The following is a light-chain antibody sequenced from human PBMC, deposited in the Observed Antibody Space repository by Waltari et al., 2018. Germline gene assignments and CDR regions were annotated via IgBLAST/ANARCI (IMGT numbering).Light chain of an antibody. Sequence: DIVMTQSPDSLAVSLGEMATLNGKSSQSILYKSNNKNYLAWYQQKPGQHPKLLIYWASTRESGVTDRFSGSVSGTDFTLTISSLPAEDVAVYYCQQYYSFPVTFGGGTKVEIK. V-gene: IGKV4-1*01. CDR1: QSILYKSNNKNY. J-gene: IGKJ4*01. CDR3: QQYYSFPVT. CDR2: WAS.